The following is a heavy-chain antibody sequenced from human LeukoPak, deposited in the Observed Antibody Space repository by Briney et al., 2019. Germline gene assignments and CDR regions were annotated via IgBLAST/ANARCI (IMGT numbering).Heavy chain of an antibody. CDR2: IYYSGST. CDR1: GGSISSYY. CDR3: ARLVDTAKALDY. V-gene: IGHV4-59*08. D-gene: IGHD5-18*01. Sequence: KPSETLSLTCTVSGGSISSYYWSWIRQPPGKGLEWIGYIYYSGSTNYNPSLKSRVTISVDTSKNQFSLKLSSVTAADTAVYYCARLVDTAKALDYWGQGTLVTVSS. J-gene: IGHJ4*02.